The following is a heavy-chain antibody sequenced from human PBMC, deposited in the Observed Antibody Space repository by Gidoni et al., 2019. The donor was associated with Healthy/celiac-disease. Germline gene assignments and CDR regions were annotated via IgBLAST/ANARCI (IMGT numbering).Heavy chain of an antibody. J-gene: IGHJ6*02. Sequence: EVQLVESGGGLVQPGGSRRLSCAASGFTVSRNSMSWVRQAPGKWLEWVSVIYSGGSTYYADSVKGRFTISRDNSKNTLYLQMNSLRAEDTAVYYCARDFLVVVTATQYYYYGMDVWGQGTTVTVSS. CDR1: GFTVSRNS. V-gene: IGHV3-66*02. CDR2: IYSGGST. CDR3: ARDFLVVVTATQYYYYGMDV. D-gene: IGHD2-21*02.